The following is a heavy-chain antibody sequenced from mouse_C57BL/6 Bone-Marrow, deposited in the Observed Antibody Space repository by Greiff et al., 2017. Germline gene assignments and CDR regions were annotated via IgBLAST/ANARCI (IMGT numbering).Heavy chain of an antibody. D-gene: IGHD2-5*01. Sequence: QVHVMQSGAELVKPGASVKLSCKASYFTFIEYTIHWVKQRSGQGLEWIGWFYTGSGSIEYSEKFKDKATLTANKSSSTVYMELSRVKSEDSAVYFCARHEDSNYVRAMAYWGQGTSVTVSS. V-gene: IGHV1-62-2*01. CDR2: FYTGSGSI. J-gene: IGHJ4*01. CDR1: YFTFIEYT. CDR3: ARHEDSNYVRAMAY.